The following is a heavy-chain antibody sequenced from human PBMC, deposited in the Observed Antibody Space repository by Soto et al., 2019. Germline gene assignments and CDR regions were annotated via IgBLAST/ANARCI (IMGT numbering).Heavy chain of an antibody. Sequence: ASVKVSCKVSGYTLTELSMHWVRQAPGKGLEWMGGFDPEDGETIYAQKLQDRVTMTTDTSTSTAYMELRSLRSDDTAVYYCARVGAQWYFDYWGQGTLVTVSS. D-gene: IGHD3-16*01. V-gene: IGHV1-24*01. CDR1: GYTLTELS. CDR2: FDPEDGET. CDR3: ARVGAQWYFDY. J-gene: IGHJ4*02.